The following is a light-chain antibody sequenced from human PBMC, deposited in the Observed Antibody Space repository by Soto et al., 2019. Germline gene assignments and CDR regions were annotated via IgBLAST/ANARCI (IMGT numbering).Light chain of an antibody. CDR1: KLGDKY. Sequence: SYELTQPPSVSVSPGQTASITCSGDKLGDKYVCWYQQKPGQSPVLVIYQDSKRPSGIPERFSGSNSGNTATLTIRGTQAMDEAVYYCQAWDSNTAVVFGGGTKLTVL. CDR3: QAWDSNTAVV. J-gene: IGLJ2*01. CDR2: QDS. V-gene: IGLV3-1*01.